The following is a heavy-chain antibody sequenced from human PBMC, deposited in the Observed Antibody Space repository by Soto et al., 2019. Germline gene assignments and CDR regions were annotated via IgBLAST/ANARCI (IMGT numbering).Heavy chain of an antibody. CDR2: IWYDGSNK. CDR3: ARDRLASGGFDY. Sequence: WGSLRLSCAAAGFTFSSYGMQLVRPAPGKGLEWVAVIWYDGSNKYYADSVKGRFTISRDNSKNTLYLQMNSLRAEDTAVYYCARDRLASGGFDYWGQGTLVTVSS. V-gene: IGHV3-33*01. D-gene: IGHD3-10*01. J-gene: IGHJ4*02. CDR1: GFTFSSYG.